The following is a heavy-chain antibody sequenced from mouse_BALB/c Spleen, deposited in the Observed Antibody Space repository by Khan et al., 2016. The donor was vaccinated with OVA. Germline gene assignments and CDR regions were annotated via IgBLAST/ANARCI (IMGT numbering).Heavy chain of an antibody. CDR2: INPYNDGT. J-gene: IGHJ4*01. CDR1: GYTFTSYV. D-gene: IGHD1-1*02. Sequence: EVQLQESGPELVKPGASVKMSCKASGYTFTSYVMHWVKQKPGQGLEWIGYINPYNDGTKYNEKFKGKATLTSDKSSSTAYMELTSLTSEYSAVYYCASRLWTSYAMDYWGQGTSVTVAS. CDR3: ASRLWTSYAMDY. V-gene: IGHV1S136*01.